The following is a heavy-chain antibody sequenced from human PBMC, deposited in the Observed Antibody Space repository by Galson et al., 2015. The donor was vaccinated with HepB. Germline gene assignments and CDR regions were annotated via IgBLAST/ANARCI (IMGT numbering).Heavy chain of an antibody. CDR3: THRRGYYDILTGYDPASYYFDY. J-gene: IGHJ4*02. CDR1: GFSLTTTGVG. CDR2: IYWSDDK. V-gene: IGHV2-5*01. D-gene: IGHD3-9*01. Sequence: PALVKPTQTVTLTCTFSGFSLTTTGVGVGWIRQPPGKALEWLALIYWSDDKRYSSSLKSRLTITKDTSKNHVVLTMTNMDPVDTATYYCTHRRGYYDILTGYDPASYYFDYWGQGTLVTVSS.